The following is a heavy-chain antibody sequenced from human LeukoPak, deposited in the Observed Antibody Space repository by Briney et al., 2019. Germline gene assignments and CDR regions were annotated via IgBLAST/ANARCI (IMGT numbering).Heavy chain of an antibody. V-gene: IGHV3-49*04. CDR1: GFTVSSNY. Sequence: GGSLRLSCAASGFTVSSNYINWVRQAPGKGLEWVGFIRSKAYGETADYAASVKGRFTISRDDSKAIAYLQMNSLKTEDTAVYHCTRDRGAYNLYDYWGQGTLVTVSS. J-gene: IGHJ4*02. CDR2: IRSKAYGETA. CDR3: TRDRGAYNLYDY. D-gene: IGHD1-1*01.